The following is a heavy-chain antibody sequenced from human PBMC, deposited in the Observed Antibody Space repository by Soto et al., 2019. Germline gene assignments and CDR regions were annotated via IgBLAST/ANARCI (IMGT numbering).Heavy chain of an antibody. D-gene: IGHD3-9*01. J-gene: IGHJ5*02. CDR3: AREATCYDILTGYT. Sequence: GGSLRLSCAASGFTFSDYYMSWIRQAPGKGLEWVSYISSSGSTIYYADSVKGRFTISRDNAKNSLYLQMNSLRAEDTAVYYCAREATCYDILTGYTWGQGTLVTVSS. V-gene: IGHV3-11*01. CDR1: GFTFSDYY. CDR2: ISSSGSTI.